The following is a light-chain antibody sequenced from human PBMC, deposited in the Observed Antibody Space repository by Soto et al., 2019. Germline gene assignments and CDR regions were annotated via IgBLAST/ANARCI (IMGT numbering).Light chain of an antibody. V-gene: IGLV1-40*01. CDR2: GST. CDR3: QSYDSSLSGYV. CDR1: GSNIGAPYD. Sequence: QSALTQPPSLSGAPGQRVTISCTGSGSNIGAPYDVHWYHHLPGTAPKLLIYGSTNRPSGVPGRFSGSKSGTSASLAITGLQAEDEADYYCQSYDSSLSGYVFGAGTKVTVL. J-gene: IGLJ1*01.